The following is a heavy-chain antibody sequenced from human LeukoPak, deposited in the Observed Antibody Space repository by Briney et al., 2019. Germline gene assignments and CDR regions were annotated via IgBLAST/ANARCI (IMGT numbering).Heavy chain of an antibody. J-gene: IGHJ5*02. V-gene: IGHV3-23*05. CDR1: EFSVSTYG. CDR3: AKGRYSSSWAPFDP. D-gene: IGHD2-2*01. CDR2: INTIGNKI. Sequence: GGSLRLSCSASEFSVSTYGMNWVRQAPGRGLEWVSSINTIGNKIYYGDSVKGRFTISRDNSKNTLSLEMNNLRVEDTAIYYCAKGRYSSSWAPFDPWGQGTLVTVSS.